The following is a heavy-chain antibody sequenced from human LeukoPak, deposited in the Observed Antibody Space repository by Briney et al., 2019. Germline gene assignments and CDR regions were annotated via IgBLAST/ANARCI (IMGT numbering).Heavy chain of an antibody. Sequence: GASVKVSCKASGYTFTGYFIHWVRQAPGQGLGWMGWINPNSGGTVYAQKFQGRVTMTRDTSISTAYMELSRLRSDDTAVYYCASMGSLGKRGRRSGWYHDFDYWGQGTLVTVSS. D-gene: IGHD6-19*01. CDR1: GYTFTGYF. J-gene: IGHJ4*02. V-gene: IGHV1-2*02. CDR3: ASMGSLGKRGRRSGWYHDFDY. CDR2: INPNSGGT.